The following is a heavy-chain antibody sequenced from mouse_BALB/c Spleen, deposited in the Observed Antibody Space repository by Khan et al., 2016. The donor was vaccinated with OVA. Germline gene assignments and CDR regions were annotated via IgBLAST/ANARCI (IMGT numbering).Heavy chain of an antibody. J-gene: IGHJ3*01. D-gene: IGHD1-1*01. CDR2: ISSGGSYT. CDR1: GFTFSTYG. V-gene: IGHV5-6*01. CDR3: ARLAYYYKSEGFAY. Sequence: EVMLVESGGDLVKPGGSLKLSCAASGFTFSTYGMSWVRQTPDKRLEWVATISSGGSYTYYVDSVKGRFTISRDNAKNTLYLQMSSLKSEDTAMYYCARLAYYYKSEGFAYWGQGTLVTVSA.